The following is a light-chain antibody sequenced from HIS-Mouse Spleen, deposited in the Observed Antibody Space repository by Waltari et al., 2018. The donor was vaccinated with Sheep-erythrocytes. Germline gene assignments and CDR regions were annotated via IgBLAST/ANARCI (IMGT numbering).Light chain of an antibody. V-gene: IGLV2-23*03. J-gene: IGLJ2*01. CDR3: CSYAGSSTFHVV. CDR2: EGS. CDR1: SSDVGSYNL. Sequence: QSALTQPASVAGSPGQAITISVTGTSSDVGSYNLVPWYQQHPGKAPKLMIYEGSTRPSGVSNRFSGSKSGNTASLTISGLQAEDEADYYCCSYAGSSTFHVVFGGGTKLTVL.